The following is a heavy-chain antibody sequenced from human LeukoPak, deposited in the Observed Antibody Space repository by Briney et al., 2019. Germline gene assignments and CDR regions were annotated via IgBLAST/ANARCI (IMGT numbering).Heavy chain of an antibody. Sequence: GGSLRLSCAASGFSVSSHYMSWFRQAPGKRLEWVSAIYRDGRTFYADAVKGRFTISRDNPKNTLYLQMKSLISEDTALYYCATLWGGLGDIWGQGTVVTVS. V-gene: IGHV3-53*01. CDR1: GFSVSSHY. J-gene: IGHJ3*02. CDR3: ATLWGGLGDI. D-gene: IGHD7-27*01. CDR2: IYRDGRT.